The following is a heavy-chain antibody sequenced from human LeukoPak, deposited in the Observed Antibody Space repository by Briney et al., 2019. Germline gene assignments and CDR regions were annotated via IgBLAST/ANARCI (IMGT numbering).Heavy chain of an antibody. D-gene: IGHD1-26*01. V-gene: IGHV3-7*01. CDR1: GFTFSSYG. CDR2: IKQDGSEK. Sequence: GGSLRLSCAASGFTFSSYGMHWVRQAPGKGLEWVANIKQDGSEKYYVDSVKGRFTISRDNAKNSLYLQMNSLRAEDTAVYYCAREWGAFDIWGQGTMVTVSS. CDR3: AREWGAFDI. J-gene: IGHJ3*02.